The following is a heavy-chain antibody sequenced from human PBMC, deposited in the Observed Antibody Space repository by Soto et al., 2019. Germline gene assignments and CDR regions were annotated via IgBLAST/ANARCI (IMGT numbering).Heavy chain of an antibody. Sequence: ASGKVSCKASGYTFTSYAMHWVRQAPGQRLEWMGWINAGNGNTKYSQKFQGRVTITRDTSASTAYMELSSLRSEDTAVYYCARRSSSGWYYFDYWGQGTLVTVSS. D-gene: IGHD6-19*01. CDR2: INAGNGNT. V-gene: IGHV1-3*01. CDR3: ARRSSSGWYYFDY. CDR1: GYTFTSYA. J-gene: IGHJ4*02.